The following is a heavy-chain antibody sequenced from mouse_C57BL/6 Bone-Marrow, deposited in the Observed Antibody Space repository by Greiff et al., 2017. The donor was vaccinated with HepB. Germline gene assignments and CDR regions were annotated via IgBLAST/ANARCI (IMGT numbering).Heavy chain of an antibody. Sequence: LVESGTELVKPGASVKLSCKASGYTFTSYWMHWVKQRPGQGLEWIGKIIPSNGGTNYHEKFKSKATLTVDKSSSTAYMQLSSLTSEDSAVYYCARCPQLGYFDYWGQGTTLTVSS. V-gene: IGHV1-53*01. J-gene: IGHJ2*01. CDR3: ARCPQLGYFDY. D-gene: IGHD4-1*02. CDR1: GYTFTSYW. CDR2: IIPSNGGT.